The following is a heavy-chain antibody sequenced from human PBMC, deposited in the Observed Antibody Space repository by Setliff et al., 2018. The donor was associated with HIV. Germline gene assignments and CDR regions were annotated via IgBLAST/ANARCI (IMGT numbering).Heavy chain of an antibody. CDR2: IYHNGST. J-gene: IGHJ3*02. CDR1: GGSISIGGYY. CDR3: ARAINKAFDI. V-gene: IGHV4-31*03. Sequence: PSETLSLTCTVSGGSISIGGYYWGWIRQHPGKGLEWIGYIYHNGSTYYNPSLKSRVTLSVDTSRNQFSLNLSSVTAADTAVYYCARAINKAFDIWGQGTMVTVSS.